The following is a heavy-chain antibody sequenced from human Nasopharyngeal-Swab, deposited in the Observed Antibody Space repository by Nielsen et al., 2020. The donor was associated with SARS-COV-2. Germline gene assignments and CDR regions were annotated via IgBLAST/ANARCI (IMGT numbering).Heavy chain of an antibody. V-gene: IGHV3-23*01. CDR3: AKEVVDNAMVLTVDY. CDR2: IGGNGDYT. CDR1: GFTFSSYA. D-gene: IGHD5-18*01. J-gene: IGHJ4*02. Sequence: GESLKISCAASGFTFSSYAMSWFRQAPGKGLEWVSAIGGNGDYTHYAGSVKGRFTISRDNSKNTLYLQMNSLRAEDTAEYYCAKEVVDNAMVLTVDYWGQGTLVTVSS.